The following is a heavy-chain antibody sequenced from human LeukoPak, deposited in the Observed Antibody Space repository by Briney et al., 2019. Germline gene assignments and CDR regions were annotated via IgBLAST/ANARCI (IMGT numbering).Heavy chain of an antibody. D-gene: IGHD2-2*01. CDR1: GFTFSSYG. CDR2: IRYDGSNK. Sequence: PGGSLRLSCAASGFTFSSYGMHWVRQAPGKGLEWVAFIRYDGSNKYYADSVKGRFTISRDNSKNTLYLQMNSLRAEDTAVYYCASLRVVPAAARWFDPWGQGTLVTVSS. CDR3: ASLRVVPAAARWFDP. J-gene: IGHJ5*02. V-gene: IGHV3-30*02.